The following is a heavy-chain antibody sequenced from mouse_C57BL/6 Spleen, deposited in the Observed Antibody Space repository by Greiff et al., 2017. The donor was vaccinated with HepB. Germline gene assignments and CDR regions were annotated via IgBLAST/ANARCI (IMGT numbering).Heavy chain of an antibody. Sequence: EVKLQESGGGLVKPGGSLKLSCAASGFTFSDYGMHWVRQAPEKGLEWVAYISSGSSTIYYADTVKGRFTISRDNAKNTLFLQMTSLRSEDTAMYYCAIPLHYYGSSYYAMDYWGQGTSVTVSS. CDR1: GFTFSDYG. V-gene: IGHV5-17*01. CDR2: ISSGSSTI. D-gene: IGHD1-1*01. J-gene: IGHJ4*01. CDR3: AIPLHYYGSSYYAMDY.